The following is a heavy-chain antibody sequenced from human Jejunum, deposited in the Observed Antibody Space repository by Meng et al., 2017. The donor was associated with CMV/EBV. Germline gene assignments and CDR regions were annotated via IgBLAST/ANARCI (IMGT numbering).Heavy chain of an antibody. CDR1: GGSISSYY. J-gene: IGHJ5*02. V-gene: IGHV4-4*07. D-gene: IGHD5-18*01. CDR2: IYPNGNT. Sequence: VQLQGSGPGLGKPSETLSRTCTVSGGSISSYYWSWIRQPAGKGLEWIGRIYPNGNTNYNPSLKSRVTMSIDTSKNQFSLKLTSVTAADTAVYYCARDAPPNNYGWFDPWGQGTLVTVSS. CDR3: ARDAPPNNYGWFDP.